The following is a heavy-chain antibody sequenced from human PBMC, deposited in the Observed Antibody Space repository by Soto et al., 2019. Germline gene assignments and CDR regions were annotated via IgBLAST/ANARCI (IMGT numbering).Heavy chain of an antibody. V-gene: IGHV4-59*01. CDR3: ARGGQWLSWGTFDY. CDR2: IYDSGGT. D-gene: IGHD6-19*01. Sequence: SETLSLTCTVAGGSISSYYWSWIRQPPGKGLEWIGYIYDSGGTNYNPSLKSRVTISVDTSKNQFSLKLSSVTAADTAVYYCARGGQWLSWGTFDYWGQGTLGTVS. J-gene: IGHJ4*02. CDR1: GGSISSYY.